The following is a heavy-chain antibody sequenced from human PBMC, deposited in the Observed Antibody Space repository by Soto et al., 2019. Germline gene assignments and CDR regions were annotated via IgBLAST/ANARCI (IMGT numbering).Heavy chain of an antibody. CDR3: ARDPGSGSYYGWFDP. J-gene: IGHJ5*02. V-gene: IGHV4-59*01. CDR2: IYYSGST. Sequence: QVQLQESGPGLVKPSETLSLTCTVSGGSISRYYWNWIRQPPGKGLEWIGYIYYSGSTNYNPSLTSRVPISVDTSKNQFSLKLSSVTAADTAVYYCARDPGSGSYYGWFDPWGQGTLVTVSS. CDR1: GGSISRYY. D-gene: IGHD3-10*01.